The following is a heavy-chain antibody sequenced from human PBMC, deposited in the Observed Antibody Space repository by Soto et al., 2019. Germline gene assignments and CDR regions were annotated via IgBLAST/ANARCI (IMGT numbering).Heavy chain of an antibody. CDR2: ISSSSSYI. Sequence: GGSLRLSCAASGFTFSSYSMNWVRQAPGKGLEWVSSISSSSSYIYYADSVKGRFTISRDNAKNSLYLQMNSLRAEDTAVYYCARDVGSSWSMVIFDCWGQGTLVTVSS. CDR1: GFTFSSYS. CDR3: ARDVGSSWSMVIFDC. J-gene: IGHJ4*02. V-gene: IGHV3-21*01. D-gene: IGHD6-13*01.